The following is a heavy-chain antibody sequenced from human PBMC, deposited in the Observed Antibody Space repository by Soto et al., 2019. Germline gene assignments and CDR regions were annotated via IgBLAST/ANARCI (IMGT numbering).Heavy chain of an antibody. V-gene: IGHV3-48*03. D-gene: IGHD1-26*01. CDR1: GFTLSDYE. CDR2: ISTGSSTI. J-gene: IGHJ6*02. Sequence: GGSLRLSCRASGFTLSDYEMHWVRQAPGKGLEWVSYISTGSSTIYYADSVKGRFTISRDNAKNSLFLEMNSLRPEDTAVYYCARVRAGAANGYYGMDVWGQGTTVTVSS. CDR3: ARVRAGAANGYYGMDV.